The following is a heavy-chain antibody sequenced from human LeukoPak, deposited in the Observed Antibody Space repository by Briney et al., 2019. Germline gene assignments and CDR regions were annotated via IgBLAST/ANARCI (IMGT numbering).Heavy chain of an antibody. Sequence: PGGSLRLSCAASGFTFDDYAMHWVRQAPGKGLEWVSGISWNSGSIGYADSVKGRFTISRDNAKNSLYLQMNSLRAEDTALYYCAKDISDSSGYKDEGRAFDIWGQGTMVTVSS. CDR3: AKDISDSSGYKDEGRAFDI. CDR1: GFTFDDYA. V-gene: IGHV3-9*01. CDR2: ISWNSGSI. J-gene: IGHJ3*02. D-gene: IGHD3-22*01.